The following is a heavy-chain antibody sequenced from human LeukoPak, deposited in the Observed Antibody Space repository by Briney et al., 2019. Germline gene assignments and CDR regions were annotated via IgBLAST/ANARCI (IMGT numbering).Heavy chain of an antibody. D-gene: IGHD4-23*01. Sequence: PSETLSLTCTVSGGSISSYYWSWIRQPPGKGLEWIGYIYYSGSTNYNPSLKSRVTISVDTSKNQFSLKLSSVTAADTAVYYCAREANSDYGGNSGYFQHWGQGTLSPSPQ. V-gene: IGHV4-59*01. CDR1: GGSISSYY. CDR2: IYYSGST. CDR3: AREANSDYGGNSGYFQH. J-gene: IGHJ1*01.